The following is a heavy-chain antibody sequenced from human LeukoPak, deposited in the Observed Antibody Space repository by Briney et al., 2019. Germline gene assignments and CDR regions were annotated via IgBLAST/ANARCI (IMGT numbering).Heavy chain of an antibody. CDR2: IYYSGST. CDR3: ASMRAGYSYGFY. J-gene: IGHJ4*02. V-gene: IGHV4-34*01. CDR1: GGSFSGYY. D-gene: IGHD5-18*01. Sequence: SETLSLTCAVYGGSFSGYYWSWIRQPPGKGLEWIGSIYYSGSTYYNPSLKSRVTISVDTSKNQFSLKLSSVTAADTAVYYCASMRAGYSYGFYWGQGTLVTVSS.